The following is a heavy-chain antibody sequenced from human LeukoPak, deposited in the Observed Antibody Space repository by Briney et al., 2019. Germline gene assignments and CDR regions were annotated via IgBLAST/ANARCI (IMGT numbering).Heavy chain of an antibody. CDR3: ARERTIAARKGDWFGP. CDR2: INPNSGGT. CDR1: GYTFTGYY. Sequence: ASVKVSCKASGYTFTGYYMHWVRQAPGQGLEWMGRINPNSGGTNYAQKFQGRVTMTRDTSISTAYMELSRLRSDDTAVYYCARERTIAARKGDWFGPWGQGTLVTVSS. D-gene: IGHD6-6*01. V-gene: IGHV1-2*06. J-gene: IGHJ5*02.